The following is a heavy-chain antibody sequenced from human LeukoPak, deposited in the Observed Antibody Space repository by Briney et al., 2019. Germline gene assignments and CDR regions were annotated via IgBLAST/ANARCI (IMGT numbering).Heavy chain of an antibody. CDR2: TYYRSKWYN. Sequence: SQTPSLTCAISGDSFPSNSAAWNRITQSPARGLVWLGRTYYRSKWYNDYAVSVKSRITINPDTSKNQFSLQLNSVTPEDMAVYYCARGVMVGAHYFDYWGQGTLVTVSS. CDR1: GDSFPSNSAA. J-gene: IGHJ4*02. V-gene: IGHV6-1*01. CDR3: ARGVMVGAHYFDY. D-gene: IGHD2-15*01.